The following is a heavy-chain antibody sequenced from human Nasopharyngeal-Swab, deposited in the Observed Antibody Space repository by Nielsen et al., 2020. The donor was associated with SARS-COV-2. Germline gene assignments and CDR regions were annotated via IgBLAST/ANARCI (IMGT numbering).Heavy chain of an antibody. CDR3: ARDHSYGSRYYYYYYMDV. CDR1: GFTFSIYS. J-gene: IGHJ6*03. V-gene: IGHV3-48*01. CDR2: ISSSSSTI. Sequence: GESLKISCAASGFTFSIYSMNWVRQAPGKGLEWVAYISSSSSTIYYADSVKGRFTISRDNAKNSLYLQMNSLRAEDTAVYYCARDHSYGSRYYYYYYMDVWGKGTTVTVSS. D-gene: IGHD5-18*01.